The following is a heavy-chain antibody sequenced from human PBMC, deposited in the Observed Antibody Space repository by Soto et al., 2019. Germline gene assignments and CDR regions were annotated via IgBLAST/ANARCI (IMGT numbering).Heavy chain of an antibody. CDR3: AHRQTGYTVFDY. Sequence: QITLKESGPTLVKPTQTLTLTCTFSGFSLSTSGVGVGWVRQPPGKALECLALIYWDDDKRYSPSLTSRLTNXNXISKNQAVLTMTNMDPVDTATYYCAHRQTGYTVFDYWGQGALVSVSS. V-gene: IGHV2-5*02. J-gene: IGHJ4*02. D-gene: IGHD3-9*01. CDR1: GFSLSTSGVG. CDR2: IYWDDDK.